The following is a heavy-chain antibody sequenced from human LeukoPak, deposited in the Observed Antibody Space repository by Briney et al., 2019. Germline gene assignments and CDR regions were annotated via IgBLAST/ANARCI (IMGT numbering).Heavy chain of an antibody. CDR1: GFTFSSYA. Sequence: PGGSLRLSCAASGFTFSSYAMTWVRQAPGKGLEWVSVISGSGGITYNADSVKGRFTISRDNSKNTLYLQMNSLRAEDTAVYYCAKCRDYYYYFMDVWGKGTTVTVSS. CDR3: AKCRDYYYYFMDV. V-gene: IGHV3-23*01. J-gene: IGHJ6*03. CDR2: ISGSGGIT.